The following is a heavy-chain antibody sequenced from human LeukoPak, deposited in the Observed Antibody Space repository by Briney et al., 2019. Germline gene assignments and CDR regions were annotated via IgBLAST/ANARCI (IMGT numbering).Heavy chain of an antibody. Sequence: ASVKASCKASGYTFTGYFIHCVRQAPGHLLEWMGWINPNSGDTNYAQKFQGRVSMTRDTSTRTAYLEVSSLRSDDTAVYYCGRVWDLRERPFDYWGQGTLVTVSS. V-gene: IGHV1-2*02. CDR3: GRVWDLRERPFDY. CDR1: GYTFTGYF. D-gene: IGHD3-16*01. CDR2: INPNSGDT. J-gene: IGHJ4*02.